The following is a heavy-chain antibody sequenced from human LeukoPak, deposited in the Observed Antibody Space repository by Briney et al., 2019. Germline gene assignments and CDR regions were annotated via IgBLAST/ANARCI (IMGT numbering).Heavy chain of an antibody. J-gene: IGHJ4*02. Sequence: SETLSLTCAVYGGSFSGYYWSWIRQPPGKGLEWIGEINHSGSTNYNPSLKSRVTISVDTSKNQFSLKLSSVTAADTAAYYCARGGRRYCSGGSCYSFDYWGQGTLVTVSS. CDR3: ARGGRRYCSGGSCYSFDY. CDR2: INHSGST. CDR1: GGSFSGYY. V-gene: IGHV4-34*01. D-gene: IGHD2-15*01.